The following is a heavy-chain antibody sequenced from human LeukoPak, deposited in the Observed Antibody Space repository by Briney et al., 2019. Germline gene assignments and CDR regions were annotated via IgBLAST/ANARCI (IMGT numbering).Heavy chain of an antibody. CDR3: ARGGYSYGYDY. D-gene: IGHD5-18*01. V-gene: IGHV3-74*01. Sequence: GGSLRPSCAASGFTLRTYWMHWVRQAPGKGLVWVSHINTDGSSTSYADSVKGRFTISRDNAKNTLYLQMNSLRAEDTAMYYCARGGYSYGYDYWGQGTLVTASS. CDR1: GFTLRTYW. J-gene: IGHJ4*02. CDR2: INTDGSST.